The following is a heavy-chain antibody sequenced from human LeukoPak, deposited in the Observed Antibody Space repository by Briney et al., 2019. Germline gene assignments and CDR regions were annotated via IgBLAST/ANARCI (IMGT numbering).Heavy chain of an antibody. V-gene: IGHV4-59*08. CDR2: IYYSGTT. CDR3: ARVVPPSSRDGYNWAGTLPRLGAFDI. J-gene: IGHJ3*02. CDR1: GGSISRYY. Sequence: SETLSLTCTVSGGSISRYYWTWVRQPPGKGLEWIGYIYYSGTTYYNPSLKSRVTISVDTSKNQFSLKLSSVTAADTAVYYCARVVPPSSRDGYNWAGTLPRLGAFDIWGQGTMVTVSS. D-gene: IGHD5-24*01.